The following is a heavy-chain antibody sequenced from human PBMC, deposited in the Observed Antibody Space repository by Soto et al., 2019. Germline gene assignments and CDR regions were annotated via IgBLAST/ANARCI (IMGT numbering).Heavy chain of an antibody. D-gene: IGHD4-17*01. Sequence: PGGSLRLSCAACGFPFSSYGMHWVRQAPGKGLEWVAVIWYDGSNKYYADSVKGRFTISRDNSKNTLYLQMNSLRAEDTAVYYCARGPRTTVTTHKGFPFPNWYFDLWGRGTLVTVPS. CDR1: GFPFSSYG. CDR3: ARGPRTTVTTHKGFPFPNWYFDL. CDR2: IWYDGSNK. J-gene: IGHJ2*01. V-gene: IGHV3-33*01.